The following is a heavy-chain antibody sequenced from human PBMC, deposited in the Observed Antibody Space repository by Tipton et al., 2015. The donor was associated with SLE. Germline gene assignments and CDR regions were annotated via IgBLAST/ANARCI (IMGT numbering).Heavy chain of an antibody. J-gene: IGHJ6*02. Sequence: SLRLSCAASGFTFSSYDMRWVRQAPGKGLEWVSVIYSGGSTYYADSVKGRFTISRDNSKNTLYLQMNSLRAEDTAVYYCARDRSSQGYYGMDVWGQGTTVTVS. CDR2: IYSGGST. CDR1: GFTFSSYD. V-gene: IGHV3-53*05. D-gene: IGHD3-10*01. CDR3: ARDRSSQGYYGMDV.